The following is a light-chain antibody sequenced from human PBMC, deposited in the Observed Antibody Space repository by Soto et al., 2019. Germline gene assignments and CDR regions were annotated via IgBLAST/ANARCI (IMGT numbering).Light chain of an antibody. CDR1: QSISGW. V-gene: IGKV1-5*01. Sequence: DIQMTQSPSTLSATVGDRVTITCRASQSISGWLAWYQQKPGEAPKLLIYDASALPRGVPSRFSGSGSGTKFTLTIASLQPDDFATYYCQQYETFSGTFGPGTKVDVK. CDR2: DAS. J-gene: IGKJ1*01. CDR3: QQYETFSGT.